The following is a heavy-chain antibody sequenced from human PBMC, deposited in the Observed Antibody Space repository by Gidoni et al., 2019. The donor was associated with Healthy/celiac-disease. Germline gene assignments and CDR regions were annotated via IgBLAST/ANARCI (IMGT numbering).Heavy chain of an antibody. V-gene: IGHV3-9*01. J-gene: IGHJ6*02. CDR2: ISWNSGSI. D-gene: IGHD3-22*01. CDR1: GFPFVDYA. CDR3: AKEAFYDSSGYYSDYYYYGMDV. Sequence: EVQLVESGGGLVQPGRSLRLSCAASGFPFVDYAMHWVRQAPGKGLEWVSGISWNSGSIGYADSVKGRVTISRDNAKNSLYLQMNSLRAEDTALYYCAKEAFYDSSGYYSDYYYYGMDVWGQGTTVTVSS.